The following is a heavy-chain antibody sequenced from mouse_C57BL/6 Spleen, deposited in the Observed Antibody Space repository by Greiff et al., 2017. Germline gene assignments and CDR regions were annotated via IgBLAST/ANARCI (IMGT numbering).Heavy chain of an antibody. J-gene: IGHJ3*01. D-gene: IGHD2-2*01. CDR2: IDPSDSET. CDR1: GYTFTSYW. CDR3: ARGGGSTMVTKGFAY. V-gene: IGHV1-52*01. Sequence: QVQLQQPGAELVRPGSSVKLSCKASGYTFTSYWMHWVKQRPIQGLEWIGNIDPSDSETHYNQKFKDKATLTVDKSSSTAYMQLSSLTSEDSAVYYGARGGGSTMVTKGFAYWGQGTLGTVSA.